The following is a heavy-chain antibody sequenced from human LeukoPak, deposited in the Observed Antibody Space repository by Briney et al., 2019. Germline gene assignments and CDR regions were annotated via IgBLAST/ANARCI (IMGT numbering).Heavy chain of an antibody. D-gene: IGHD4-17*01. CDR2: IYHSGST. Sequence: SETLSLTCTVSGGSISSNSYYWGWIRQPPGKGLEWIGSIYHSGSTYYNASLKSRVTISVDTSKNQFSLKLSSVTAADTAVYYCAGHLFTVTTVDYWGQGTLVTVSS. CDR3: AGHLFTVTTVDY. J-gene: IGHJ4*02. V-gene: IGHV4-39*01. CDR1: GGSISSNSYY.